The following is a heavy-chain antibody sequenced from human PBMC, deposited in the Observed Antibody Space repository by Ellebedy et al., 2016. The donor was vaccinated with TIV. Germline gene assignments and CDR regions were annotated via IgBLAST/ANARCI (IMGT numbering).Heavy chain of an antibody. D-gene: IGHD3-22*01. J-gene: IGHJ5*02. CDR2: ISAYSGDT. Sequence: ASVKVSCKASGYSFTSYAIIWVRQAPGQGLEWMGWISAYSGDTNFAQKLQGRVTMTTDTSTTTAYMELRSLRSDDTAVYFCARDKLATSTGYYYNWLDPWGQGTLVTVSS. CDR3: ARDKLATSTGYYYNWLDP. V-gene: IGHV1-18*01. CDR1: GYSFTSYA.